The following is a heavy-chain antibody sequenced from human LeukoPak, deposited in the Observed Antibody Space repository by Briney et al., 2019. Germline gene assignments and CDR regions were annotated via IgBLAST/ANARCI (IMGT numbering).Heavy chain of an antibody. Sequence: PGGSPRLSCAASGFTFSSYSMNWVRQAPGKGLEWVSSITSSSSYIYYADSVKGRFTISRDNAKNSLYLQMNSLRAEDTAVYYCATDIYGDHDYWGQGTLVTVSS. D-gene: IGHD4-17*01. CDR1: GFTFSSYS. J-gene: IGHJ4*02. CDR3: ATDIYGDHDY. CDR2: ITSSSSYI. V-gene: IGHV3-21*01.